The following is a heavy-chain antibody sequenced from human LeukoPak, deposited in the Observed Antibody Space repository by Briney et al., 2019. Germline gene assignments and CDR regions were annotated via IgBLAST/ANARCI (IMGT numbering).Heavy chain of an antibody. CDR2: IIPILGIA. Sequence: ASVKVSCKASGGTFSSYAISWVRQAPGQGLEWMGRIIPILGIANYAQKFQGRVTITADKSTSTAYMELSSLRSEDTAVYYCATSLTWGGSGNAFDIWGQGTMVTVSS. CDR1: GGTFSSYA. D-gene: IGHD3-10*01. CDR3: ATSLTWGGSGNAFDI. V-gene: IGHV1-69*04. J-gene: IGHJ3*02.